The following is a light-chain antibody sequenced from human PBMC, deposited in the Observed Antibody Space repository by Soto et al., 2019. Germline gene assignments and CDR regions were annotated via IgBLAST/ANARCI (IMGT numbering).Light chain of an antibody. CDR2: SAV. Sequence: DIQMTQSPSSLSASVGDRVTITCRASQSISSYLNWYQQKPGKAPKVLIYSAVSLQSGVPSRFSGSGSGTDFTLTISSLQPEDFATYYCQKSYSIPDTFGQGTKLEIK. CDR1: QSISSY. CDR3: QKSYSIPDT. J-gene: IGKJ2*01. V-gene: IGKV1-39*01.